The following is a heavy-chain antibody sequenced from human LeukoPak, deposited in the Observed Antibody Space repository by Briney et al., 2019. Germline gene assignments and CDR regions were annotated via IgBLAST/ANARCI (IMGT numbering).Heavy chain of an antibody. V-gene: IGHV5-51*01. CDR1: GYSFTSYW. J-gene: IGHJ6*02. D-gene: IGHD6-13*01. CDR2: IYPGDSDT. CDR3: ARFPPLIAAAGDYYYYGMDV. Sequence: GESLKISCKGSGYSFTSYWIGWVRQMPGKGLEWMGIIYPGDSDTRYSPSFQGQVTISADKSISTAYLQWSSLKASDTATYYCARFPPLIAAAGDYYYYGMDVWGQGTTVTVSS.